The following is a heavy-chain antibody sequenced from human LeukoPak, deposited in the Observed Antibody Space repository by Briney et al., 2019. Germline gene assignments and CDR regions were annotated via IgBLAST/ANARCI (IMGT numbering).Heavy chain of an antibody. Sequence: GGSLRLSCAASGFTFSSYAMHWVRQAPGKGLEWVAFISSDGSNKYYADSVKGRFTISRDNSKNTLSLQMNSLRHEDTAVYYCDPHDSASQFWGQGTLVTVSS. D-gene: IGHD6-6*01. CDR2: ISSDGSNK. CDR3: DPHDSASQF. V-gene: IGHV3-30-3*01. CDR1: GFTFSSYA. J-gene: IGHJ4*02.